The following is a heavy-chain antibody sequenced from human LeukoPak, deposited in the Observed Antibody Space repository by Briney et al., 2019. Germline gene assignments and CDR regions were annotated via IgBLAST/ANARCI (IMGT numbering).Heavy chain of an antibody. CDR1: GFTFDDYA. Sequence: GGSLRLSCAASGFTFDDYAMHWVRQAPGKGLEWVSGISWNSGSIGYADSVKGRFTISRDNAKNSLYLQMNSLRAEKMALDYCAKEIRSGSHSLGAFDIWGKGKMVTVSS. J-gene: IGHJ3*02. V-gene: IGHV3-9*03. CDR3: AKEIRSGSHSLGAFDI. CDR2: ISWNSGSI. D-gene: IGHD1-26*01.